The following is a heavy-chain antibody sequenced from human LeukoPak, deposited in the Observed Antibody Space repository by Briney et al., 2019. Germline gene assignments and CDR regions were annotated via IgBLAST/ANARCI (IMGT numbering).Heavy chain of an antibody. CDR2: INPSGGST. CDR1: GYTFTSYY. V-gene: IGHV1-46*01. Sequence: ASVKVSCKASGYTFTSYYMHWVRRAPGQGLEWMGIINPSGGSTSYAQKFQGRVTMTRDTSTSTVYMELSSLRSEDTAVYYCARVSPVVTATGLGAFDIWGQGTMVTVSS. D-gene: IGHD2-21*02. CDR3: ARVSPVVTATGLGAFDI. J-gene: IGHJ3*02.